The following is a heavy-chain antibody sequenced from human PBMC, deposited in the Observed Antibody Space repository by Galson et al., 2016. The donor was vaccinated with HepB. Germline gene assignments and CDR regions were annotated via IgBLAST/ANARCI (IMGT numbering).Heavy chain of an antibody. D-gene: IGHD6-19*01. J-gene: IGHJ4*02. Sequence: SLRLPCAASGFDFRNFAMSWVRPAAGKGLEWVASVNNGGNPYYADSVKGRFIVSRDNSQNTLDLQLNSLRAEDTAVYYCAKDRPSSGWPTFDHWGPGALVTVSS. CDR3: AKDRPSSGWPTFDH. CDR2: VNNGGNP. CDR1: GFDFRNFA. V-gene: IGHV3-23*01.